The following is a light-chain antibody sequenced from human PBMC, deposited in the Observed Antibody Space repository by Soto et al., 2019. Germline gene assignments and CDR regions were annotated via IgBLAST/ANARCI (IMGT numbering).Light chain of an antibody. Sequence: DIVLTQSPATLSLSPGEGATLSCRASQSVGRYFGLYQEKPPHAPRLLVYDASTRATGIPARFSGSGSGTDFTLTISSLEPEDFAVYYCQQRSDQITFGQGTRLEIK. CDR3: QQRSDQIT. J-gene: IGKJ5*01. CDR1: QSVGRY. V-gene: IGKV3-11*01. CDR2: DAS.